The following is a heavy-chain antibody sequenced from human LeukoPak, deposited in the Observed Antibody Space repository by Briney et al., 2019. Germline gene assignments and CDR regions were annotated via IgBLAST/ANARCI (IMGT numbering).Heavy chain of an antibody. CDR1: GFTFSSYA. CDR2: ISGSGGST. V-gene: IGHV3-23*01. J-gene: IGHJ3*01. Sequence: HPGGSLRLSCAASGFTFSSYAMSWVRQAPGKGLEWVSAISGSGGSTYYADSVKGRFTISRDNSKNTLYLQMNSLRAEDTAVYYCPPSYDDYGDLSHWGQGTMVTVSS. CDR3: PPSYDDYGDLSH. D-gene: IGHD4-17*01.